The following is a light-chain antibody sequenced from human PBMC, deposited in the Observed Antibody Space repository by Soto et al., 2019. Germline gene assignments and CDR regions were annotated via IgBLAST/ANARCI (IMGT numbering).Light chain of an antibody. J-gene: IGLJ2*01. CDR3: SSYTSSSTLGLV. Sequence: QSALTQPASVSGSPGQSITISCTGTSSDVGGYNYVSWYQQHPGKAPKLMIYEVSNRPSGVSNRFSGSKSGNTASLTISGLQAEDEADYYCSSYTSSSTLGLVFGGGTKVT. CDR2: EVS. V-gene: IGLV2-14*01. CDR1: SSDVGGYNY.